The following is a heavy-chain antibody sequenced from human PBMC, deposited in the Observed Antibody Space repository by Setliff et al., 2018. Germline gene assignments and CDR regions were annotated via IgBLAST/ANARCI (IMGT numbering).Heavy chain of an antibody. D-gene: IGHD3-3*01. CDR3: AGTYYNFRSALDYYYYGMDV. CDR1: GYTFTSYY. Sequence: ASVKVSCKASGYTFTSYYMHWVRQAPGQGLEWMGIINPSGGSTSYAQKFQGRVTMTRDTSTSTVYMELSSLRSEDTAVYYCAGTYYNFRSALDYYYYGMDVWGQGTTVTVSS. CDR2: INPSGGST. J-gene: IGHJ6*02. V-gene: IGHV1-46*01.